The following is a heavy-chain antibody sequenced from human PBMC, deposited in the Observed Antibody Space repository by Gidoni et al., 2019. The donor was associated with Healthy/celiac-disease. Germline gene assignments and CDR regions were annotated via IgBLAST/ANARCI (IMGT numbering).Heavy chain of an antibody. CDR3: ARLRGSYCSSTSCYTNYYYGMDV. J-gene: IGHJ6*02. Sequence: QVQLVQSGGEVRKPGSSVKVSCKAPGGTFSSYTISWVRQAPGQGLEWVGRIIPILGIANYAQKFQGRVTITADKSTGTAYMELSSLRSEDTAVYYCARLRGSYCSSTSCYTNYYYGMDVWGQGTTVTVSS. CDR2: IIPILGIA. CDR1: GGTFSSYT. D-gene: IGHD2-2*02. V-gene: IGHV1-69*02.